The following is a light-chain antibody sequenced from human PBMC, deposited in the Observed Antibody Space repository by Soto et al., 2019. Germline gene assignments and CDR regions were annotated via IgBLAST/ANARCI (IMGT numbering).Light chain of an antibody. CDR3: QQFHSYPQFT. CDR2: DAS. CDR1: QGISSA. Sequence: AIQLTQSPSSLSASVGDRVTITCRASQGISSALAWYQQKPGKAPKLLIYDASSLESGVPSRFSGGGSGTDFTLTISSLQPEDFAPYYCQQFHSYPQFTLGQRTRLEIK. J-gene: IGKJ5*01. V-gene: IGKV1-13*02.